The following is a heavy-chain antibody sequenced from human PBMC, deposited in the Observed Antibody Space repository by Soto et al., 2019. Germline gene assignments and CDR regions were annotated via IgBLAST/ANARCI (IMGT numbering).Heavy chain of an antibody. Sequence: SVKVSCKASGYTFTSYGISWVRQAPGQGLEWMGWISAYNGNTNYAQKLQGRVTMTTDTSTSTAYMELRSLRSDDTAVYYCARVFRGKVGSGSYWYFDLWGRGTLVTVSS. D-gene: IGHD3-22*01. V-gene: IGHV1-18*01. CDR2: ISAYNGNT. J-gene: IGHJ2*01. CDR3: ARVFRGKVGSGSYWYFDL. CDR1: GYTFTSYG.